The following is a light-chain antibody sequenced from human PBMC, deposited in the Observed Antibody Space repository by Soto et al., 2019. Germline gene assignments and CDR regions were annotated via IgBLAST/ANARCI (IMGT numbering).Light chain of an antibody. V-gene: IGLV2-14*01. J-gene: IGLJ2*01. Sequence: QSALTQPASVSGSPGQSITISCTGTSSDVGGYKLVSWYQQHPGKAPQLMIYEVSNRPSGVSYRFSGSKSGNTASLTISGLQDEDEADYYCSSYTSSSTVVFGGGTKLTVL. CDR2: EVS. CDR3: SSYTSSSTVV. CDR1: SSDVGGYKL.